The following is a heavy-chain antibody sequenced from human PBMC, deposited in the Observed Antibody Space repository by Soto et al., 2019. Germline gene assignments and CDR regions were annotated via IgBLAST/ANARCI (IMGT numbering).Heavy chain of an antibody. V-gene: IGHV3-33*01. CDR2: VWFDGSDK. CDR1: GFTFSTYG. Sequence: QVQLVESGGGVVQPGRSLRLSCAASGFTFSTYGMHWVRQAPGKGLEWVALVWFDGSDKYSSDSVKGRFTISRDNSKKTLYLQMNSLRAEDTAVYYCARLYCSASSCYSVGGFDIWGQGTMVTVSS. D-gene: IGHD2-15*01. J-gene: IGHJ3*02. CDR3: ARLYCSASSCYSVGGFDI.